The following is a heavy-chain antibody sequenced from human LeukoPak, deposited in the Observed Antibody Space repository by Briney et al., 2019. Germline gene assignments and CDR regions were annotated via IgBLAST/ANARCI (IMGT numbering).Heavy chain of an antibody. Sequence: GGSLRLSCAASGFTFSSYGMHWVRHAPGKGLELVASVKQDGSDKYYVDSVKGRFTISRDNAKNSLYVQMNSLRAEDTAVYYCARARGSGRSWYFDRWGRGTVVTVSS. D-gene: IGHD3-3*01. V-gene: IGHV3-7*04. J-gene: IGHJ2*01. CDR2: VKQDGSDK. CDR1: GFTFSSYG. CDR3: ARARGSGRSWYFDR.